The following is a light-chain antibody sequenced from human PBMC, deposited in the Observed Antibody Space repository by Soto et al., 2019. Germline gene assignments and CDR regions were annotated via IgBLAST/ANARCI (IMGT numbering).Light chain of an antibody. CDR3: QQYGALPPT. CDR2: GAS. Sequence: EIGLTQFPGALSLSPGERVTLSCRASQTVSNTHLAWYQQKSGQAPKFLIYGASNRATGIPDRFSGSGSGTDFTLTISRLEPEDFAVYYCQQYGALPPTFGGGTKVEIK. V-gene: IGKV3-20*01. J-gene: IGKJ4*01. CDR1: QTVSNTH.